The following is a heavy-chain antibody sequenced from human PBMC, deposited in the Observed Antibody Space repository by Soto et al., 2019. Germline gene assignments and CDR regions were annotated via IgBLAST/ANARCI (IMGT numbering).Heavy chain of an antibody. J-gene: IGHJ6*02. CDR3: AREKIVVVVAATFHYYGMDV. Sequence: PGGSLRLSCAASGIIFGGFGMHWVRQAPGKGLEWVAAIRYDGSNENYADSVKGRFTISRDNSKNTLYLQMNSLRAEDTAVYYCAREKIVVVVAATFHYYGMDVWGQGTTVTVSS. CDR1: GIIFGGFG. D-gene: IGHD2-15*01. V-gene: IGHV3-33*01. CDR2: IRYDGSNE.